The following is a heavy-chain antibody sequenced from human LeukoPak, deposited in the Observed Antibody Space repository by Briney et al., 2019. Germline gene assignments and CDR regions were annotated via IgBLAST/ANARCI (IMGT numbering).Heavy chain of an antibody. D-gene: IGHD6-19*01. Sequence: SETLSLTCTVSARSISSYYWSWIRQPAGKGLEWIGRIYTSGSSNSNPSLKSRVTMSADTSKNQFSLKLSSVTAADTAVYYCARDISVAGSFLLFDYWGQGTLVTVSS. CDR1: ARSISSYY. V-gene: IGHV4-4*07. J-gene: IGHJ4*02. CDR3: ARDISVAGSFLLFDY. CDR2: IYTSGSS.